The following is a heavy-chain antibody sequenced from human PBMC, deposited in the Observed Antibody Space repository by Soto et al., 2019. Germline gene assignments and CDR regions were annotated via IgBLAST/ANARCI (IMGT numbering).Heavy chain of an antibody. J-gene: IGHJ5*02. CDR3: ARMAYRITMVRGVIIHYGWFDP. CDR1: GGSISSYY. D-gene: IGHD3-10*01. Sequence: LSLTCTVSGGSISSYYWSWIRQPPGKGLEWIGYIYYSGSTNYNPSLKSRATISVDTSKNQFSLKLSSVTAADTAVYYCARMAYRITMVRGVIIHYGWFDPWGQGTLVTVSS. CDR2: IYYSGST. V-gene: IGHV4-59*01.